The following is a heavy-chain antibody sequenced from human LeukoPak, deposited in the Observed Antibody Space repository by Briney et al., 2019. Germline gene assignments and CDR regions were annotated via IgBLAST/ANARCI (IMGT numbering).Heavy chain of an antibody. J-gene: IGHJ6*04. CDR1: GFTFSSYA. CDR2: ISYDGSNK. V-gene: IGHV3-30*04. CDR3: AKVEAAPGIAAAGRWLLYGMDV. D-gene: IGHD6-13*01. Sequence: GGSLRLSCAASGFTFSSYAMHWVRQAPGKGLEWVAVISYDGSNKYYADSVKGRFTISRDNSKNTLYLQMNSLRAEDTAVYYCAKVEAAPGIAAAGRWLLYGMDVWGKGTTVTVSS.